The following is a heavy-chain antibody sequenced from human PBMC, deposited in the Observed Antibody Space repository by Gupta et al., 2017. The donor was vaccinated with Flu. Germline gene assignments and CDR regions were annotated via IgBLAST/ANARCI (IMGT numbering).Heavy chain of an antibody. V-gene: IGHV1-3*01. J-gene: IGHJ4*02. CDR2: ISPGNGDT. Sequence: SGAGATRLRASHCVSCDASGYSFTDSGIHWVRQAPGQRPEWLGWISPGNGDTNYSRNFQDRVTIVRDTSARTVQLQLRSLRSEDTAVYYCARDPAGQNHYWGQGTLVTVSS. CDR3: ARDPAGQNHY. CDR1: GYSFTDSG. D-gene: IGHD1-14*01.